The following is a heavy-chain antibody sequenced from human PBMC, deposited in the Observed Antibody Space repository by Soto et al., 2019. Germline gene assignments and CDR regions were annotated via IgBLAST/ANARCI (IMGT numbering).Heavy chain of an antibody. V-gene: IGHV1-18*01. CDR2: ISAYNGNT. J-gene: IGHJ4*02. CDR3: ARGGYYDFWSGYHHFDY. Sequence: ASVKVSCKASGYTFTSYGISWVRQAPGQGLEWMGWISAYNGNTNYAQKLQGRVTMTTDTSTSTAYMELRSLRSDDTAVYYCARGGYYDFWSGYHHFDYWGQGTLATVSS. CDR1: GYTFTSYG. D-gene: IGHD3-3*01.